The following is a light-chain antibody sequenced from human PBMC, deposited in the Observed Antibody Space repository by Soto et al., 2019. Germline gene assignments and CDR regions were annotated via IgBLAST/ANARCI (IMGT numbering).Light chain of an antibody. V-gene: IGKV1-5*01. CDR2: DAS. CDR1: QSISSW. CDR3: QQYNSYL. Sequence: DIQMTQSPSTLSASVGVRVTITCRASQSISSWLAWYQQKPGKAPKLLIYDASSLESGVPSRFSGSGSGTEFTLTISSLQPDDFATYYCQQYNSYLFGQGTKVDIK. J-gene: IGKJ1*01.